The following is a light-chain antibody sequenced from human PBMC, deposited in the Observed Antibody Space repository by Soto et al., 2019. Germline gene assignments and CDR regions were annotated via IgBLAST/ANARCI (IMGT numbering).Light chain of an antibody. J-gene: IGLJ2*01. CDR2: SNN. V-gene: IGLV1-44*01. Sequence: QAVVTQPPSASGTPGQRVTISCSGSSSNIGSNPVNWYQQLPGTAPKLLIYSNNQRPSGVPDRFSGSKSGTSASRAITGLRSEDEADYYCASWDDSLNGPVVFGGGTKLTVL. CDR1: SSNIGSNP. CDR3: ASWDDSLNGPVV.